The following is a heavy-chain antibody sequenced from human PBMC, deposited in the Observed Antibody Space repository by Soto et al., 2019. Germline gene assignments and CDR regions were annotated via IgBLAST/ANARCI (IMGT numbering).Heavy chain of an antibody. CDR1: GFTFSSYA. J-gene: IGHJ6*02. D-gene: IGHD3-3*01. CDR2: ISGSGGST. V-gene: IGHV3-23*01. Sequence: SGGSLRLSCAASGFTFSSYAMSWVRQAPGKGLEWVSAISGSGGSTYYADSVKGRFTISRDNSKNTLYLQMNSLRAEDTAVYYCARDSTPPYYDFWSGYYPAPSTTRYYYYGMDVWGQGTTVTVSS. CDR3: ARDSTPPYYDFWSGYYPAPSTTRYYYYGMDV.